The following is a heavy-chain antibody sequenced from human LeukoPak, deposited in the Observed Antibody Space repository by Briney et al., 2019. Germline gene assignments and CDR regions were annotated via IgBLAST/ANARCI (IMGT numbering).Heavy chain of an antibody. V-gene: IGHV1-46*01. Sequence: ASVKVSCKASGYSFTSHYMHWVRQAPGQGLEWLGLINPSGSSTLYAQKFQGRVTMTRDMSTTTDYMELSSLRSEDTAVYYCAKDTDVEYYYMDVWGKGTTVTISS. CDR2: INPSGSST. D-gene: IGHD3-10*02. CDR1: GYSFTSHY. J-gene: IGHJ6*03. CDR3: AKDTDVEYYYMDV.